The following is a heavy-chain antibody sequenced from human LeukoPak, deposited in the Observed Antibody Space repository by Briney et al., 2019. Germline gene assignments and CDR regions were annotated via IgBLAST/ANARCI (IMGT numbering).Heavy chain of an antibody. CDR1: GGSISSYY. CDR3: AGGGGAAAGSPLRLVYSFDY. Sequence: SETLSLTCTVSGGSISSYYWSWIRQPPGKGLEWIGYIYYSGSTYYNPSLKSRVTISVDTSKNQFSLKLSSVTAADTAVYYCAGGGGAAAGSPLRLVYSFDYGGRGPLVTVSS. J-gene: IGHJ4*02. V-gene: IGHV4-59*04. D-gene: IGHD3-16*01. CDR2: IYYSGST.